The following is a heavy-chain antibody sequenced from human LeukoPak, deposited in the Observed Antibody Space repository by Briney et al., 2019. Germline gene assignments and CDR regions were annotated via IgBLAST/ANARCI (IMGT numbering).Heavy chain of an antibody. D-gene: IGHD5-12*01. Sequence: GGSLRLSCAASGFTFSSYAMHWVRQAPGKGLEWVAVISYDGSNKYYADSVKGRFTISRDNSKNSLYLQMNSLRTEDTALYYCAKAFYGGYSIDLVDWGQGTLVTVSS. CDR2: ISYDGSNK. V-gene: IGHV3-30*04. CDR3: AKAFYGGYSIDLVD. J-gene: IGHJ4*02. CDR1: GFTFSSYA.